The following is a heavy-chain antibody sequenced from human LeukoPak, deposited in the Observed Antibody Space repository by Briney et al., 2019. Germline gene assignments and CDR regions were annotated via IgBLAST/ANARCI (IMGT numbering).Heavy chain of an antibody. V-gene: IGHV3-21*01. Sequence: GGSLRLSCAASGFTFSSYSMNWVRQAPGKGLEWVSSISSSSSYIYYADSVKGRFTISRDNAKNSLYLQMNSLRAEDTAVYYCARDLEQWLVRNDAFDIWGQGTMVTASS. J-gene: IGHJ3*02. CDR2: ISSSSSYI. D-gene: IGHD6-19*01. CDR3: ARDLEQWLVRNDAFDI. CDR1: GFTFSSYS.